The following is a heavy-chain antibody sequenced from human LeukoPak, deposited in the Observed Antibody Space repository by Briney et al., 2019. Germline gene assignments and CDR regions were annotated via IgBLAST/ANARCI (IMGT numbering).Heavy chain of an antibody. CDR3: AKDLSGPRDY. CDR2: ISGGGGST. J-gene: IGHJ4*02. CDR1: GFTVSSYA. V-gene: IGHV3-23*01. D-gene: IGHD3-3*01. Sequence: PGGSLRLSCAASGFTVSSYAMSWVRQAPGKGLEWVSAISGGGGSTYYADSLKGLFTISRDNSKNTLYLQMNSLRAEDTAVYYCAKDLSGPRDYWGKGNLVTVST.